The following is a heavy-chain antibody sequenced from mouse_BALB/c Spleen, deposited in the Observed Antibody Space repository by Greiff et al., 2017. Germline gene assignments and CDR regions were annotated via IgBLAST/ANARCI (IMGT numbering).Heavy chain of an antibody. J-gene: IGHJ4*01. Sequence: EVNVVESGGGLVQPGGSRKLSCAASGFTFSSFGMHWVRQAPEKGLEWVAYISSGSSTIYYADTVKGRFTISRDNPKNTLFLQMTSLRSEDTAMYYCAIFITTAHYYAMDYWGQGTSVTVSS. CDR3: AIFITTAHYYAMDY. CDR1: GFTFSSFG. V-gene: IGHV5-17*02. D-gene: IGHD1-2*01. CDR2: ISSGSSTI.